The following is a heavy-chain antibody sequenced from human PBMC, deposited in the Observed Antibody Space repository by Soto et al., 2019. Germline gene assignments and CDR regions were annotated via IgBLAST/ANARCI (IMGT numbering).Heavy chain of an antibody. CDR3: ARDPDSSLYYYYMDV. CDR2: INAGNGNT. Sequence: ASVKVSCTASGYTFTSYAMHWVRQAPGQRLEWMGWINAGNGNTKYSQKFQGRVTITRDTSASTAYMELSSLRSEDTAVYYCARDPDSSLYYYYMDVWGKGTTVTVSS. CDR1: GYTFTSYA. D-gene: IGHD6-13*01. V-gene: IGHV1-3*01. J-gene: IGHJ6*03.